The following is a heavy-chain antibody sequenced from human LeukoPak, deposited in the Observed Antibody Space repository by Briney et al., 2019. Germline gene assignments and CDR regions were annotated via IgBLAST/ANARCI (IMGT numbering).Heavy chain of an antibody. CDR1: GFTFSSYA. CDR2: IYSGGST. V-gene: IGHV3-23*03. CDR3: AKGRGYYYDSSGYYYYGMDV. J-gene: IGHJ6*02. Sequence: GGSLRLSCAASGFTFSSYAMSWVRQAPGKGLEWVSVIYSGGSTYYADSVKGRFTISRDNSKNTLYLQMNSLRAEDTAVYYCAKGRGYYYDSSGYYYYGMDVWGQGTTVTVSS. D-gene: IGHD3-22*01.